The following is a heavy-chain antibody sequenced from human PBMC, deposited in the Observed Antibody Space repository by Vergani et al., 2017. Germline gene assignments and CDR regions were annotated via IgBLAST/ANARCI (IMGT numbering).Heavy chain of an antibody. J-gene: IGHJ6*02. CDR3: ARDQKETLPGYCSSTSCYHSGMDV. CDR1: GYTFTGYY. Sequence: QVQLVQSGAEVKKPGASLKVSCKASGYTFTGYYMHWVRQAPGQGLEWMGWINPNSGGTNYAQKFQGRVTMTRDTFISTAYMELSRLSSEDTAVYYCARDQKETLPGYCSSTSCYHSGMDVWGQGTTVTVSS. D-gene: IGHD2-2*01. V-gene: IGHV1-2*02. CDR2: INPNSGGT.